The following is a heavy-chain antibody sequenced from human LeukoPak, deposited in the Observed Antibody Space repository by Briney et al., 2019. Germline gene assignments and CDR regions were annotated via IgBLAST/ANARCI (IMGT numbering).Heavy chain of an antibody. CDR1: GGSISSYY. V-gene: IGHV4-59*01. J-gene: IGHJ4*02. D-gene: IGHD2-15*01. CDR2: IYSSGST. Sequence: PSETLSLTCTVSGGSISSYYWSWIRQPPGKELEWLGYIYSSGSTNYNPSLKSRVTVSVDTSKKQFSLKLSSVTAADTAVYYCARVLGSGYSDYWGQGTPVTVSS. CDR3: ARVLGSGYSDY.